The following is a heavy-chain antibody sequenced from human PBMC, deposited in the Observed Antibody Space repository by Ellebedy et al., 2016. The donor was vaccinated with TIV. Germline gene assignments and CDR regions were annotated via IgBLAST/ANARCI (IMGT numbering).Heavy chain of an antibody. CDR3: AKDPATNIVATADSDYYGMDV. CDR1: GFTFSSYA. J-gene: IGHJ6*02. CDR2: ISYDGSNK. V-gene: IGHV3-30*18. Sequence: GGSLRLSXAASGFTFSSYAMSWVRQAPGKGLEWVAVISYDGSNKYYADSEKGRFTISRDNSKNTLYLQMNSLRAEDTAVYYCAKDPATNIVATADSDYYGMDVWGQGTTVTVSS. D-gene: IGHD5-12*01.